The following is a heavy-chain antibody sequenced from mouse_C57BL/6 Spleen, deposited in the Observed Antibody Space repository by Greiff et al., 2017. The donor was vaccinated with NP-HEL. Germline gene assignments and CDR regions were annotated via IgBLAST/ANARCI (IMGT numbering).Heavy chain of an antibody. CDR3: VRSPFTTVVPYFDY. D-gene: IGHD1-1*01. V-gene: IGHV10-1*01. J-gene: IGHJ2*01. CDR1: GFSFNTYA. CDR2: IRSKSNNYAT. Sequence: EVQRVESGGGLVQPKGSLKLSCAASGFSFNTYAMNWVRQAPGKGLEWVARIRSKSNNYATYYADSVKDRFTISRDDSESMLYLQMNNLKTEDTAMYYCVRSPFTTVVPYFDYWGQGTTLTVSS.